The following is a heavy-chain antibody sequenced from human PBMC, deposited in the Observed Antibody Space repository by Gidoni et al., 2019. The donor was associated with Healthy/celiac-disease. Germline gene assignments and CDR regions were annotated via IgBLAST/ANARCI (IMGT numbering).Heavy chain of an antibody. CDR1: GFTVSSNY. CDR2: IYSGGST. D-gene: IGHD3-10*01. CDR3: ARASGATFYGMDV. V-gene: IGHV3-66*01. J-gene: IGHJ6*02. Sequence: EVQLVSSGGGLVQPGGSLRLSCAAPGFTVSSNYMSWVRQAPGKGLEWVSVIYSGGSTYYSDSVKGRFTISRDNSKNTLYLQMNSLRAEDTAVYYCARASGATFYGMDVWGQGTTVTVSS.